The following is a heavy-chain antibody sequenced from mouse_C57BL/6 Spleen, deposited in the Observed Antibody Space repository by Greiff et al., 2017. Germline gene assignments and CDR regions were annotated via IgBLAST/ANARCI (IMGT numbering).Heavy chain of an antibody. CDR3: ARWNRNYYAMDY. Sequence: QVQLKESGAELARPGASVKLSCKASGYSFTSYGISWVKQRTGQGLEWIGEIYPRSGNTYYNEKVKGKATLTADKSSSTAYMELRSLTSEDSAVYFCARWNRNYYAMDYWGQGTSVTVSS. V-gene: IGHV1-81*01. D-gene: IGHD2-14*01. J-gene: IGHJ4*01. CDR2: IYPRSGNT. CDR1: GYSFTSYG.